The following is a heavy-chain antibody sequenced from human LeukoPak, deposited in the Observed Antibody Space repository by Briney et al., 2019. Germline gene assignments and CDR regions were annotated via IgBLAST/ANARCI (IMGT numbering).Heavy chain of an antibody. Sequence: PSETLSLTCTVSGGSISSYYWSWIRQPPGKGLEWIGYIYYSGSTNYNPSLKSRVTISVDTSKNQFSLKLSSVTAADTAVYYCARTYDSSGYWGYYYYYMDVWGKGTTVTISS. CDR3: ARTYDSSGYWGYYYYYMDV. D-gene: IGHD3-22*01. CDR1: GGSISSYY. J-gene: IGHJ6*03. CDR2: IYYSGST. V-gene: IGHV4-59*01.